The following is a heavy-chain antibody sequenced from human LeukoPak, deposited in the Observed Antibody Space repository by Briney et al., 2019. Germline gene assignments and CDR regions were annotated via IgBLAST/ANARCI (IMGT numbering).Heavy chain of an antibody. CDR3: AKGVGIAAAGTLVY. Sequence: GGSLRLSCAASGFTFSSYGMHWVRQAPGQGLEWVAVIWYDGSNKYYADSVKGRFTISRDNSKNTLYLQMNSLRAEDTAVYYCAKGVGIAAAGTLVYWGQGTLVTVSS. CDR1: GFTFSSYG. J-gene: IGHJ4*02. CDR2: IWYDGSNK. D-gene: IGHD6-13*01. V-gene: IGHV3-33*06.